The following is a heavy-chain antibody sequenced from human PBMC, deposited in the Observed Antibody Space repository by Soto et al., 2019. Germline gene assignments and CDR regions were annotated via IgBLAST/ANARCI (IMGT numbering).Heavy chain of an antibody. CDR2: IDEYGSTI. J-gene: IGHJ4*02. CDR3: TRDIGGKGAY. CDR1: RFTFSSYW. V-gene: IGHV3-74*01. Sequence: AGSLRLSCAASRFTFSSYWMHWVRQVPGKGLLWVSRIDEYGSTINYADSVKGRFTISRDNARNTLYLEMNSLRAEDTALYYCTRDIGGKGAYWGPGTLVTVSS. D-gene: IGHD3-10*01.